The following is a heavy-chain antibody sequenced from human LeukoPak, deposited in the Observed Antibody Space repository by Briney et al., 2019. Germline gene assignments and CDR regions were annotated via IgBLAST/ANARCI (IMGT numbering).Heavy chain of an antibody. V-gene: IGHV3-7*01. CDR2: ITQGGSDK. CDR3: ARDPFDL. Sequence: TGGSLRLSCEASGFTLSNYWMTWVRQAPGKGLEWVATITQGGSDKFYVDSVKGRFTISGDNAKNSSFLQMNSLRAEDTAVYYCARDPFDLWGQGTLVTVSS. J-gene: IGHJ5*02. CDR1: GFTLSNYW.